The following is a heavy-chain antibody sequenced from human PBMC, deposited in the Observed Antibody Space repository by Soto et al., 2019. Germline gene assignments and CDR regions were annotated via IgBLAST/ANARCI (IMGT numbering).Heavy chain of an antibody. Sequence: SLRLSCAASGFAFSDFYMSWTRQAPGKGLEWISYISGGGTTVFYAASVKGRFTISRDNAQKSLYLQMDSLTSEDTAIYYCARDREPSVYHGMAVWGQGTTVTVSS. V-gene: IGHV3-11*01. CDR3: ARDREPSVYHGMAV. CDR2: ISGGGTTV. J-gene: IGHJ6*02. CDR1: GFAFSDFY.